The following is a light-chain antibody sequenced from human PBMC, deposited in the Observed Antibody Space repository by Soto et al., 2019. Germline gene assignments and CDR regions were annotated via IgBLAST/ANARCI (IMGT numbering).Light chain of an antibody. Sequence: DIQLTQSPSFLSASVGDRVTITCRASQGISTYLAWYQQNPGKAPKLLIYAASTLQSGVPSRFSGSGSGTEFTLTISSLQPEDFATYYCQQLYSSPLTFGGETKVDIK. V-gene: IGKV1-9*01. CDR3: QQLYSSPLT. CDR2: AAS. CDR1: QGISTY. J-gene: IGKJ4*01.